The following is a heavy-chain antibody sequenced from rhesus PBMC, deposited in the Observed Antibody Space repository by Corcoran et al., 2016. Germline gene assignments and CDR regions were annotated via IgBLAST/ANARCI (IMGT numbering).Heavy chain of an antibody. J-gene: IGHJ4*01. Sequence: QVQLQESGPGVVKPSETLSLTCAVSGGSISDSYRWSWLRQPPGKGLEWIGYIYGSSTSTNYNPSHKSRVTISKDTSKNQFSLKLSSVTAADTAVYYCAREDTAGTVIGYWGQGVLVTVSS. CDR2: IYGSSTST. D-gene: IGHD5-30*01. V-gene: IGHV4S10*01. CDR3: AREDTAGTVIGY. CDR1: GGSISDSYR.